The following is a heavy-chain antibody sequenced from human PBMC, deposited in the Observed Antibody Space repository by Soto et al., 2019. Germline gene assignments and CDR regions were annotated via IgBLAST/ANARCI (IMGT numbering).Heavy chain of an antibody. D-gene: IGHD2-15*01. Sequence: SLRLSCAASGFTFSSYAMSWVRQAPGKGLEWVSAISGSGGSTYYADSVKGRFTISRDNAKKYLYLQMNNLRDEDTALYYCARDSPLGYCSGGSCFFGDWGQGTLVTVSS. V-gene: IGHV3-23*01. CDR1: GFTFSSYA. CDR3: ARDSPLGYCSGGSCFFGD. J-gene: IGHJ4*02. CDR2: ISGSGGST.